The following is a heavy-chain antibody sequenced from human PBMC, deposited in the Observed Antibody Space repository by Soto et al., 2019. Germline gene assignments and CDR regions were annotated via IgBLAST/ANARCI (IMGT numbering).Heavy chain of an antibody. D-gene: IGHD3-10*01. CDR1: GGSISGSSYY. CDR2: IYYSGST. CDR3: ARQGGSGRKWFDP. Sequence: PSETLSLTCTVSGGSISGSSYYWGWIRQPPGKGLEWIGSIYYSGSTYYNPSLKSRVTISVDTSKNQFSLKLSSVTAADTAVYYCARQGGSGRKWFDPWGQGTLVTVSS. J-gene: IGHJ5*02. V-gene: IGHV4-39*01.